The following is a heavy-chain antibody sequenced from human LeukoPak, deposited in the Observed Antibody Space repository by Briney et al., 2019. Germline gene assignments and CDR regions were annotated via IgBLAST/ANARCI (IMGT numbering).Heavy chain of an antibody. V-gene: IGHV4-34*01. CDR1: GGSFSGYY. CDR2: INHSGST. D-gene: IGHD1-26*01. J-gene: IGHJ4*02. CDR3: ARRSGSYYNY. Sequence: NPSETLSLTCAVYGGSFSGYYWSWIRQPPGKGLEWIGEINHSGSTNYNPSLKSRVTISVDTSKNQFSLKLSSVTAADTAVYYCARRSGSYYNYWGQGTLVTVSS.